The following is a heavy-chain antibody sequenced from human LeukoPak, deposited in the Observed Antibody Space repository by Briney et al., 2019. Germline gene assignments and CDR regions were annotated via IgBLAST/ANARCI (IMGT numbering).Heavy chain of an antibody. CDR1: GLTFSSYE. D-gene: IGHD2-2*02. V-gene: IGHV3-48*03. J-gene: IGHJ3*02. CDR3: ARVPRCSGTSCHMGYAFDI. Sequence: PGGSLRLSCAASGLTFSSYEMNWVRQAPGKGLEWVSYISSSGSTIYYADSVKGRFTISRDDAKNSLYLQMKSLRAEDMAVYYCARVPRCSGTSCHMGYAFDIRGQGTMVTVSS. CDR2: ISSSGSTI.